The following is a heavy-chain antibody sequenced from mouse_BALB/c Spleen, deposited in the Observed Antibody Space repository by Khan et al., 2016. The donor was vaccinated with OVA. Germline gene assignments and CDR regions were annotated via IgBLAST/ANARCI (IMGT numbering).Heavy chain of an antibody. Sequence: EVQLQESGPGLVKPSQSLSLTCTVTGYSITSGYGWNWIRQFPGNKLEWMGYISYRGSTNYNPTLKSRISINRDTSKKQFFLQLKSGTTDDTATYYCARTARIKYWGQGTTLTVSS. V-gene: IGHV3-2*02. CDR1: GYSITSGYG. CDR3: ARTARIKY. D-gene: IGHD1-2*01. CDR2: ISYRGST. J-gene: IGHJ2*01.